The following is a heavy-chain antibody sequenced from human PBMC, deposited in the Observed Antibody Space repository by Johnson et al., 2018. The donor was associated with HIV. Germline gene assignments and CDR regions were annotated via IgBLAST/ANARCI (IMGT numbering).Heavy chain of an antibody. CDR2: ISYDGSNK. CDR1: GFTFSSYA. V-gene: IGHV3-30*04. D-gene: IGHD3-10*01. Sequence: QMQLVESGGGVVQPGRSLRLSCAASGFTFSSYAMHWVRQAPGKGLEWVAVISYDGSNKYYADSVEGRFTISRDNSKNTLYLQINSLRAEDTAVYYCAKAHGFGEFMIAFDIWGQGTMVTVSS. J-gene: IGHJ3*02. CDR3: AKAHGFGEFMIAFDI.